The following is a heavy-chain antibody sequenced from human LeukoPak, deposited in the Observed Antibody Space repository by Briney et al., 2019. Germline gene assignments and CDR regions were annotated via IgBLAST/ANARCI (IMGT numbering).Heavy chain of an antibody. J-gene: IGHJ4*02. V-gene: IGHV4-30-2*01. CDR3: ARGIHWLDY. CDR2: IYHSGST. CDR1: GGSISSGGYS. Sequence: PSETLSLTCAVSGGSISSGGYSWSWIRQPPGKGLEWIGYIYHSGSTNYNPSLKSRVTISVDTSKNQFSLKLSSVTAADTAVYYCARGIHWLDYWGQGTLVTVSS. D-gene: IGHD1-1*01.